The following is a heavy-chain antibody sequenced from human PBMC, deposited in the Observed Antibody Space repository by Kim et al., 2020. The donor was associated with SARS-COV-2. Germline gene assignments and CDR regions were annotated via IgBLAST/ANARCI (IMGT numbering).Heavy chain of an antibody. CDR3: ATAPTLVRDGWFDP. CDR2: FNPEDGET. Sequence: ASVKVSCKVSGYTLTELSMHWVRQAPGKGLEWMGGFNPEDGETIYAQKFQGRVTMTEDTSTDTAYMELSSLRSEDTAVYYCATAPTLVRDGWFDPCGQGTLVTVSS. D-gene: IGHD6-6*01. CDR1: GYTLTELS. V-gene: IGHV1-24*01. J-gene: IGHJ5*02.